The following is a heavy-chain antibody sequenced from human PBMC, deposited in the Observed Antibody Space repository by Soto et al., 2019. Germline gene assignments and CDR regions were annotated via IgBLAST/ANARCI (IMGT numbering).Heavy chain of an antibody. V-gene: IGHV3-33*01. CDR3: AREPHSSGIFDP. Sequence: GGSLRLSCAASGFTFSSYGMHWVRQAPGKGLEWVAVIWYDGSNKYYADSVKGRFTISRDNSKNTLYLQMNSLRAEDTAVYYCAREPHSSGIFDPWGQGTLVTVSS. CDR2: IWYDGSNK. CDR1: GFTFSSYG. D-gene: IGHD6-25*01. J-gene: IGHJ5*02.